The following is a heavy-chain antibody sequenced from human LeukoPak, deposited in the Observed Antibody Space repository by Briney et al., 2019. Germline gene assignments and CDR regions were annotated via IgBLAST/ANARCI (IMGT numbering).Heavy chain of an antibody. J-gene: IGHJ3*02. CDR1: GGSFSGYY. CDR3: ARVRSYITMIVVERFAFDI. Sequence: SETLSLTCAVYGGSFSGYYWSWIRQPPGKGLEWSGEINHSGSTYYNPSLKSRVTISVDRSKNQFSLKLSSVTAADTAVYYCARVRSYITMIVVERFAFDIWGQGTMVTVSS. CDR2: INHSGST. V-gene: IGHV4-34*01. D-gene: IGHD3-22*01.